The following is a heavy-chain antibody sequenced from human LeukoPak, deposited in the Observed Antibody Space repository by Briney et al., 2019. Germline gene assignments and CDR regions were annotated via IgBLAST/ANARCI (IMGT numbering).Heavy chain of an antibody. D-gene: IGHD1-1*01. CDR1: GYTFTGYY. CDR3: ARDSSTGNYIHDAFDI. J-gene: IGHJ3*02. V-gene: IGHV1-2*04. CDR2: INPNSGGT. Sequence: GASVKVSCKASGYTFTGYYMHWVRQAPGQGLEWMGWINPNSGGTNYAQKFQGWVTMTRDTSISTAYMELSMLRSDDTAVYYCARDSSTGNYIHDAFDIWGQGTMVTVSS.